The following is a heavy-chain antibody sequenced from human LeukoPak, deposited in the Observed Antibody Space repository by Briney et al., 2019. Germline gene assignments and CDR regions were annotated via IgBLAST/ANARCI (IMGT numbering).Heavy chain of an antibody. CDR2: INPNSGGT. CDR3: ARDSQYCSSGSCSPGASDI. Sequence: ASVKVSCKASGYTFTGYYMHWVRQAPGQGLEWMGWINPNSGGTNYAQKFQGRVTMTRDTSISTAYMELSRLRSDDTAVYYCARDSQYCSSGSCSPGASDIWGQGTMVTVSS. J-gene: IGHJ3*02. D-gene: IGHD2-15*01. V-gene: IGHV1-2*02. CDR1: GYTFTGYY.